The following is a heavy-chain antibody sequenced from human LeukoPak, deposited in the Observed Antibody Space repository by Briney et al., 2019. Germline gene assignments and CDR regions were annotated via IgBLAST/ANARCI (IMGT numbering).Heavy chain of an antibody. V-gene: IGHV4-59*01. CDR3: ARAVCSGGSCYDDY. CDR2: IYYSGST. D-gene: IGHD2-15*01. J-gene: IGHJ4*02. Sequence: SETLSLTCTVSGGSISIYYWSWIRQPPGKGLDWIGYIYYSGSTNYNPSLKSRVTISVDTSKNQFSLKLSSVTAADTAVYYCARAVCSGGSCYDDYWGQGTLVTVSS. CDR1: GGSISIYY.